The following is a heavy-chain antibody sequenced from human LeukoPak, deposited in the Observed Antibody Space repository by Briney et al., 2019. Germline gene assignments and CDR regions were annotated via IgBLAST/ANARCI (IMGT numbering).Heavy chain of an antibody. D-gene: IGHD3-22*01. Sequence: PGGSLRLSCAASGFTFSSYSMNWVRQAPGKGLEWVSSISSSRSYIYYADSVKGRFTVSRDNAKNSLYLQMNSLRAEDTAVYYCARDEYYDSSGYYPSAFDIWGQGTMVTVSS. V-gene: IGHV3-21*01. CDR2: ISSSRSYI. CDR3: ARDEYYDSSGYYPSAFDI. CDR1: GFTFSSYS. J-gene: IGHJ3*02.